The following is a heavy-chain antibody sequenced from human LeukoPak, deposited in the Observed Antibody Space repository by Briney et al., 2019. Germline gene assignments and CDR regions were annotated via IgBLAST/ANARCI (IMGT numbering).Heavy chain of an antibody. J-gene: IGHJ4*02. Sequence: PSETLSLTCTVSGGSISSYYWSWIRQPAGKGLEWIGRIYTSGSTNYNPSLKSRVTMSVDTSKNQFSLKLSSVTAADTAVYYCARDSSSTSCTPFDYWGQGTLVTVSS. D-gene: IGHD2-2*01. CDR3: ARDSSSTSCTPFDY. V-gene: IGHV4-4*07. CDR1: GGSISSYY. CDR2: IYTSGST.